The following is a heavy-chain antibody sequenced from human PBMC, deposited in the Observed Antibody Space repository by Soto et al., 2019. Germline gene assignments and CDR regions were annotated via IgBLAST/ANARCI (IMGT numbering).Heavy chain of an antibody. CDR3: ARRDTSGFLRYFDN. J-gene: IGHJ4*02. CDR2: IVPNVGTV. D-gene: IGHD3-3*01. CDR1: GGTFSSFINYP. Sequence: GASVEVSCKSSGGTFSSFINYPINWVRQAPGQGLEWMGGIVPNVGTVNYAQKFRGKVTITADKSTGTAYMELSSLRSEDTALYYCARRDTSGFLRYFDNWGQGTQVTVSS. V-gene: IGHV1-69*06.